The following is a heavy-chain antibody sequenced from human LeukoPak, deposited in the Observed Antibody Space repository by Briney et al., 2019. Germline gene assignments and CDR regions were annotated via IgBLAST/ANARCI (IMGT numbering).Heavy chain of an antibody. CDR3: ARHEGESSWYVY. V-gene: IGHV5-51*01. CDR1: GYTFTTYW. CDR2: IYPGDSNT. Sequence: GESLKISCQASGYTFTTYWIAWVRQMPGKGLEWVGIIYPGDSNTRSSPSFQGQVTISADKSISTAYLQWSSLKASDTAMYYCARHEGESSWYVYWGQGTLVTVSS. D-gene: IGHD6-13*01. J-gene: IGHJ4*02.